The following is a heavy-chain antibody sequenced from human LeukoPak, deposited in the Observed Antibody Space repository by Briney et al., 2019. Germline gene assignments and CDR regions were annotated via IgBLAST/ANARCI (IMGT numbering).Heavy chain of an antibody. CDR1: GFTFSSYW. V-gene: IGHV3-74*01. CDR3: ARGRGSSWYFDY. Sequence: GSLRLSCAASGFTFSSYWMHWVRRAPGKGLVWVSRINSDGSSTSYADSVKGRFTISRDNAKNTLYLQMNSLRAEDTAVYYCARGRGSSWYFDYWGQGTLVTVSS. CDR2: INSDGSST. J-gene: IGHJ4*02. D-gene: IGHD6-13*01.